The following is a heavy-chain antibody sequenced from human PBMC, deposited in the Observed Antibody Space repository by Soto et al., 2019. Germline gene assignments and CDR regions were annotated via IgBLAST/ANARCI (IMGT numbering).Heavy chain of an antibody. J-gene: IGHJ6*02. CDR2: ISAYNGNT. Sequence: ASVKVSCKXSGYTFTSYGSSWVRQAPGQGLEWMGWISAYNGNTNYAQKLQGRVTMTTDTSTSTAYMELRSLRSDDTAVYYCARDSGHYDILTGNYDYYYGMDVWGQGTTVTVSS. CDR3: ARDSGHYDILTGNYDYYYGMDV. CDR1: GYTFTSYG. D-gene: IGHD3-9*01. V-gene: IGHV1-18*01.